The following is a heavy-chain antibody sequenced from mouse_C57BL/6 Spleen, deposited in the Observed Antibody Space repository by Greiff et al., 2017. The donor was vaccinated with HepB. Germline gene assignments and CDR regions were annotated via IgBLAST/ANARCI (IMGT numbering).Heavy chain of an antibody. CDR3: ARSLLYYGNFAGWYFDV. J-gene: IGHJ1*03. V-gene: IGHV1-53*01. D-gene: IGHD2-1*01. Sequence: QVQLQQPGAELVKPGASVKLSCKASGYTFTSYWMHWVKQRPGQGLEWIGNINPSNGGTNYNEKFKSKATLTVDKSSSTAYMQLSSLTSEDSAVYYCARSLLYYGNFAGWYFDVWGTGTTVTVSS. CDR1: GYTFTSYW. CDR2: INPSNGGT.